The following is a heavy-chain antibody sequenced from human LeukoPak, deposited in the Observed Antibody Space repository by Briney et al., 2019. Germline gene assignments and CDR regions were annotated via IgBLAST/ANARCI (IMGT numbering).Heavy chain of an antibody. J-gene: IGHJ4*02. CDR2: IYYSGST. Sequence: PSETLSLTCTVSGGSISSYYWSWIRQPPGKGLEGIGYIYYSGSTNYNPSLKSRVTISVDTSKNQFSLKLSSVTAADTAVYYYARLMGARRDGYKFDYWGQGTLVTVSS. CDR3: ARLMGARRDGYKFDY. CDR1: GGSISSYY. D-gene: IGHD5-24*01. V-gene: IGHV4-59*08.